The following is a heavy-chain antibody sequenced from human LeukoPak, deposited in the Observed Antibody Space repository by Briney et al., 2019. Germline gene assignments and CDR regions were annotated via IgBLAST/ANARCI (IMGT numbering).Heavy chain of an antibody. V-gene: IGHV1-2*02. D-gene: IGHD6-13*01. J-gene: IGHJ6*02. CDR3: ARLFSSWYEEGRYYYYYGMDV. Sequence: GASVKVSFKASGYTFTGYYMHLVRQAPGQGLEWMGWINPNSGGTNYAQKFQGRVTMTRDTSISTTYMELSRLRSDDTAVYYCARLFSSWYEEGRYYYYYGMDVWGQGTAVTVSS. CDR2: INPNSGGT. CDR1: GYTFTGYY.